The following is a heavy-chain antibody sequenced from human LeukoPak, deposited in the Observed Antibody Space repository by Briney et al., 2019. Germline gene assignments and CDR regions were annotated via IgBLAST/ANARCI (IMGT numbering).Heavy chain of an antibody. V-gene: IGHV1-2*02. J-gene: IGHJ3*02. CDR1: GYTFTGYY. CDR2: INPNSGGT. CDR3: ARAPHPYDAFDT. Sequence: ASVKVSCKASGYTFTGYYMHWVRQAPGQGLEWMGWINPNSGGTNYAQKFQGRVTMTRDTSISTAYMELSRLRSDDTAVYYCARAPHPYDAFDTWGQGTMVTVSS.